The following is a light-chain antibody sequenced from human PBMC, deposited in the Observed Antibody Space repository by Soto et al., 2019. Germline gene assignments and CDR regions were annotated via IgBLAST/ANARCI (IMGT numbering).Light chain of an antibody. J-gene: IGKJ1*01. CDR2: GAS. V-gene: IGKV3-20*01. CDR1: QSVSSSY. CDR3: QQYGSSRT. Sequence: EIVLTQSPGTLSLSPGERATLSCRASQSVSSSYLAWYQQKPGQAPRLLIYGASSRATGIPDRFSGSGSGTDCTRTSSRLEPEDFAGNYCQQYGSSRTFGQGTKVEIK.